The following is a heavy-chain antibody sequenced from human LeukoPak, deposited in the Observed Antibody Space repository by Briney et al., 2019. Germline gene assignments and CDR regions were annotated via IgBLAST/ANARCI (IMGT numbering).Heavy chain of an antibody. D-gene: IGHD6-13*01. CDR3: ARAITGYSSSWYYYYYMDV. Sequence: ASVKVSCKASGYTFTGYYMHWVRQAPGQGLEWMGWINPNSGGTNYAQKFQGRVTMTRDTSISTAYMELRSLRSDDTAVYYCARAITGYSSSWYYYYYMDVWGKGTTVTVSS. J-gene: IGHJ6*03. CDR2: INPNSGGT. CDR1: GYTFTGYY. V-gene: IGHV1-2*02.